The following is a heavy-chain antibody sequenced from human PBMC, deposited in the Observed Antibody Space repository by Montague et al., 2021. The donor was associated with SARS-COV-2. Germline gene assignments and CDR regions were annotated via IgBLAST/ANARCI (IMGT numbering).Heavy chain of an antibody. CDR2: FDHSGNT. CDR1: GGSISGHY. CDR3: ARLGRGYSYAQSAFDI. D-gene: IGHD5-18*01. V-gene: IGHV4-59*08. J-gene: IGHJ3*02. Sequence: SETLSLTCEVSGGSISGHYWSWIRQPPGKGLEWIGNFDHSGNTKYNPSLKSRVTISVDTSKNQFSLKLSSVTAADTAVYYCARLGRGYSYAQSAFDIWGQGTMVTVSS.